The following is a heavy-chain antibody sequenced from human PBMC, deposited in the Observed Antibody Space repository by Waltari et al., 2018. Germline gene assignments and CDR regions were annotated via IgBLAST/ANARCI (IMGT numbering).Heavy chain of an antibody. CDR1: GYSISRGYS. V-gene: IGHV4-38-2*01. D-gene: IGHD5-18*01. CDR2: IYHSGST. Sequence: QVQLQESGPGLVKPSETLSLTCAVSGYSISRGYSRGWIRQPPGKGLEWLGSIYHSGSTYYNPSLKSRVTISVDTSKNQFSLKLSSVTAADTAVYYCARADQDTAFDYWGQGTLVTVSS. J-gene: IGHJ4*02. CDR3: ARADQDTAFDY.